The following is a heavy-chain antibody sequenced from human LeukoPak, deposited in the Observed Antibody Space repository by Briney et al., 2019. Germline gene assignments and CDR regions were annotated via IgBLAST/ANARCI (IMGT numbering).Heavy chain of an antibody. D-gene: IGHD6-6*01. CDR1: GGSISSGSYY. CDR3: ARVGAARQYSWFDP. Sequence: SETLSLTCTVSGGSISSGSYYWSWIRQPAGKGLEWIGRIYTSGSTNYNPSLKSRVTISVDTSKNQFSLKLSSVTAADTAVYYCARVGAARQYSWFDPWGQGTLVTVSS. CDR2: IYTSGST. J-gene: IGHJ5*02. V-gene: IGHV4-61*02.